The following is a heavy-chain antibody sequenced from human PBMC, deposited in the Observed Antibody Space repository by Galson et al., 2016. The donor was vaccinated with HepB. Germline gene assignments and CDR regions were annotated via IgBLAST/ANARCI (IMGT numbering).Heavy chain of an antibody. CDR2: TRNKANSYTS. CDR3: ARAAKSYCGGDCFSYSFDY. J-gene: IGHJ4*02. V-gene: IGHV3-72*01. CDR1: GFTFSDHY. D-gene: IGHD2-21*02. Sequence: SLRLSCAASGFTFSDHYMDWVRQAPGKGLEWVGRTRNKANSYTSEYAASVEGRFTISRDDSKNSLYLQMNSLKTEDTAVYYCARAAKSYCGGDCFSYSFDYWGQGTLVTVSS.